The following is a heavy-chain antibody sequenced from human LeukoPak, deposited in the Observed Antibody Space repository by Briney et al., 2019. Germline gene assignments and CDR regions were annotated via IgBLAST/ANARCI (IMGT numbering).Heavy chain of an antibody. CDR3: ARCPRSSDAFDI. Sequence: PGGSLRLSCAASGFTFSSYEMNWVRQAPGKGLEWASYISGSSTYYADSVRGRFTISRDNAKNSLYLQMNSLRAEDTAVYYCARCPRSSDAFDIWGQGTMVTVSS. J-gene: IGHJ3*02. V-gene: IGHV3-48*03. CDR2: ISGSST. CDR1: GFTFSSYE.